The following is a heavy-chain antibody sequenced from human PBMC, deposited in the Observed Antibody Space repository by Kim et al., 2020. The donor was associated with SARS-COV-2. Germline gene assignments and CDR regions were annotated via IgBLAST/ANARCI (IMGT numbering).Heavy chain of an antibody. V-gene: IGHV1-69*13. CDR2: IIPIFGTA. D-gene: IGHD2-21*01. Sequence: SVKVSCKASGGTFSSYAISWVRQAPGQGLEWMGGIIPIFGTANYAQKFQGRVTITADESTSTAYMELSSLRSEDTAVYYCASRRIADPGGLYYYYGMDVWGQGTTVTVSS. CDR1: GGTFSSYA. CDR3: ASRRIADPGGLYYYYGMDV. J-gene: IGHJ6*02.